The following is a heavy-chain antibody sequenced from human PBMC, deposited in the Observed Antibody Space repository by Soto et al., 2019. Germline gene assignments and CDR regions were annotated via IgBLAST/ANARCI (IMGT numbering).Heavy chain of an antibody. D-gene: IGHD2-15*01. Sequence: GGSLRLSCAVSGFTFSNYSINWVRQAPGKGLEWISYISNSGGTIYYADSVKGRFTISRDNAKNSLYLQMNSLRAEDTAVYYCAREFCSGGSCYGSFDHWGQGTLVTVSS. V-gene: IGHV3-48*04. J-gene: IGHJ4*02. CDR1: GFTFSNYS. CDR3: AREFCSGGSCYGSFDH. CDR2: ISNSGGTI.